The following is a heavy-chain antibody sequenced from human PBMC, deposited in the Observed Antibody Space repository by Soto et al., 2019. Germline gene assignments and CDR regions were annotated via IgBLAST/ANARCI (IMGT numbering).Heavy chain of an antibody. D-gene: IGHD5-18*01. CDR1: GGSISSGGYS. V-gene: IGHV4-30-2*01. Sequence: SETLSLTCAVSGGSISSGGYSWSWIRQPPGKGLEWIGYIYHSGSTYYNPSLKSRVTISVDRSKNQFSLKLSSVTAADTAVYYCARGGRHQLWSGDWLLPCGQGTLVTVFS. J-gene: IGHJ5*02. CDR3: ARGGRHQLWSGDWLLP. CDR2: IYHSGST.